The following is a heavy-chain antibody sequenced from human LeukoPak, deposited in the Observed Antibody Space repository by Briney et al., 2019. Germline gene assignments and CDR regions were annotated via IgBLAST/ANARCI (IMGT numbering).Heavy chain of an antibody. Sequence: PGGSLRLSCAASGFTFSDYYMSWIRQAPGKGLEWVSYISSSGSTIYYADSVKGRFTISRDNAKNSLYLQMNSLRAEDTAVYYCARRYRGYYDSSGYYPAPFDYWGQGTLVTVSS. CDR1: GFTFSDYY. V-gene: IGHV3-11*04. J-gene: IGHJ4*02. CDR2: ISSSGSTI. D-gene: IGHD3-22*01. CDR3: ARRYRGYYDSSGYYPAPFDY.